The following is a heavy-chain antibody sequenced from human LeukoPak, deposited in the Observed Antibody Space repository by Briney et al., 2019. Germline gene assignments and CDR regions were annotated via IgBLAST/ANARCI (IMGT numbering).Heavy chain of an antibody. D-gene: IGHD3-22*01. CDR2: ISWNSGSI. Sequence: XDYAMHWVRHXPGXGLEWVSGISWNSGSIGYADSVKGRFTISRDNAKNSLYLQMNSLRAEDTALYYCAKSPHYYDSNFDYWGQGTLVTVSS. CDR3: AKSPHYYDSNFDY. J-gene: IGHJ4*02. CDR1: XDYA. V-gene: IGHV3-9*01.